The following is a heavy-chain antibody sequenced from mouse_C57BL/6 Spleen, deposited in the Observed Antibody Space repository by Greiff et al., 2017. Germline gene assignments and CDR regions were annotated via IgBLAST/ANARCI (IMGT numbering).Heavy chain of an antibody. D-gene: IGHD2-4*01. J-gene: IGHJ3*01. CDR2: ISYDGSN. V-gene: IGHV3-6*01. CDR3: ARDDDYWFAY. Sequence: EVKLQESGPGLVKPSQSLSLTCSVTGYSITSGYYWNWLRQFPGNKLEWMGYISYDGSNNYNPSLKNRISITRDTSKNQFFLKLNSVTTEDTATYYCARDDDYWFAYWGQGTLVTVSA. CDR1: GYSITSGYY.